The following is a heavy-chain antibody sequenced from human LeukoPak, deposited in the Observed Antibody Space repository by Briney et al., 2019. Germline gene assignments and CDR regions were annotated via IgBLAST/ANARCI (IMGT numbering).Heavy chain of an antibody. Sequence: TGGSLRLSCAASGFTFSSYAMHWVRQAPGKGLEYVSAISSNGGSTYYANSVKGRFTISRDNSKNTLYLQMGSLRAEDMAVYYCAREIGDRSGAFDIWGQGTMVTVSP. J-gene: IGHJ3*02. CDR2: ISSNGGST. CDR1: GFTFSSYA. V-gene: IGHV3-64*01. D-gene: IGHD3-10*01. CDR3: AREIGDRSGAFDI.